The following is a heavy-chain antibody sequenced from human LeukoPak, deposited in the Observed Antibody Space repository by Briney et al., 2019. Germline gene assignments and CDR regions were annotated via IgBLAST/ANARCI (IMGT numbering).Heavy chain of an antibody. CDR3: ARLITGTKTGNDWFDP. Sequence: SETLSLTCTVSGGSISSSSYYWSWIRQPPGKGLEWIGYIYYSGSTNYNPSLKSRVTISVDTSKNQFSLKLSSVTAADTAVYYCARLITGTKTGNDWFDPWGQGTLVTVSS. D-gene: IGHD1-7*01. CDR2: IYYSGST. V-gene: IGHV4-61*01. CDR1: GGSISSSSYY. J-gene: IGHJ5*02.